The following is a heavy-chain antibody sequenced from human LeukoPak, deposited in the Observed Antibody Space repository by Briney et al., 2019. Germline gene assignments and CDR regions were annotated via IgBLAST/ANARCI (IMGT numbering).Heavy chain of an antibody. CDR2: IYTSGST. V-gene: IGHV4-61*02. CDR3: ARGITVGAPLGI. J-gene: IGHJ4*02. CDR1: GGSISSGSYY. D-gene: IGHD1-26*01. Sequence: SETLSLTCTVSGGSISSGSYYWSWIRQPAGKGLEWIGRIYTSGSTNYNPSLKSRVTISVDTSKNQFSLKLSSVTAADTAVYYCARGITVGAPLGIWGQGTLVTVSS.